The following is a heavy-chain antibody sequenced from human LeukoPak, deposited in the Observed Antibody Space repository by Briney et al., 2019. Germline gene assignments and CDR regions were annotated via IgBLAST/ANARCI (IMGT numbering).Heavy chain of an antibody. CDR3: ARGYCSSTSCPLELDY. Sequence: SETLSLTCTVSGGSISSSSYYWGWIRQPPGKGLEWIGSIYYSGSTYYNPSLKSRVTISVDTSKNQFSLKLSSVTAADTAVYYCARGYCSSTSCPLELDYWGQGTLVTVSS. J-gene: IGHJ4*02. CDR2: IYYSGST. CDR1: GGSISSSSYY. V-gene: IGHV4-39*01. D-gene: IGHD2-2*01.